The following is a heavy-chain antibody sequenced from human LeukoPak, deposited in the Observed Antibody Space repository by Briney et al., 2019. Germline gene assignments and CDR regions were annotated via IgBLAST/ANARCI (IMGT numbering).Heavy chain of an antibody. CDR2: IKEDGTEE. CDR1: GFTFTSSW. CDR3: ARDTVRGAHYQSPYGMDV. J-gene: IGHJ6*02. Sequence: GGSLRLSCAASGFTFTSSWMTWVRQAPGKGLEWVAHIKEDGTEEYYIDSVKGRFSISRDNAKNTLYLQMNSLRAEDTAVYYCARDTVRGAHYQSPYGMDVWGQGTTVTVSS. V-gene: IGHV3-7*05. D-gene: IGHD3-10*01.